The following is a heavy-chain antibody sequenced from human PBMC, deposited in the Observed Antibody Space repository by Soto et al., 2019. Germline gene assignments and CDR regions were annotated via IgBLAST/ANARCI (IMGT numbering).Heavy chain of an antibody. CDR2: ISYDGSNK. D-gene: IGHD3-10*01. CDR3: ARDRTWGSRSLDYYYYYGTDV. Sequence: QVPLAESGGGVVQPGRSLRLSCAASGFTFSNYGMHWVRQAPGKGLEWLAIISYDGSNKYYADSVKGRFTISRDNSENMVYLQMNSLRADETAVYYCARDRTWGSRSLDYYYYYGTDVWGQGTAVTVSS. V-gene: IGHV3-30*03. CDR1: GFTFSNYG. J-gene: IGHJ6*02.